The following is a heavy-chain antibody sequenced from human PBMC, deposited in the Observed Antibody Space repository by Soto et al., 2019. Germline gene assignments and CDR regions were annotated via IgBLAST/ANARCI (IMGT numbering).Heavy chain of an antibody. Sequence: GGSLRLSCAASGFTFNSYTMAWVRQAPGKGLEWVAVISYNGGSKYYADSVQGRFTISRDNSKNTLYLQMNSLRAEDTAVYYCAKEASAVAHFDYWGQGTLVTVSS. J-gene: IGHJ4*02. CDR3: AKEASAVAHFDY. D-gene: IGHD6-19*01. V-gene: IGHV3-30*18. CDR1: GFTFNSYT. CDR2: ISYNGGSK.